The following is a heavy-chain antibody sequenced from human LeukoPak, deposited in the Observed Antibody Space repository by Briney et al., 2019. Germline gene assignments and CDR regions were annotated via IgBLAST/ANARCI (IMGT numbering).Heavy chain of an antibody. J-gene: IGHJ5*02. Sequence: SETLSLTCTVSGGSVSSGSYYWSWIRQPPGKGLEWIGYIYYSGSTNYNPPLKSRVTISVDTSKNQFSLKLSSVTAADTAVYYCARVPFTAEYSYGYRNPDNWFDPWGQGTLVTVSS. CDR1: GGSVSSGSYY. CDR2: IYYSGST. CDR3: ARVPFTAEYSYGYRNPDNWFDP. V-gene: IGHV4-61*01. D-gene: IGHD5-18*01.